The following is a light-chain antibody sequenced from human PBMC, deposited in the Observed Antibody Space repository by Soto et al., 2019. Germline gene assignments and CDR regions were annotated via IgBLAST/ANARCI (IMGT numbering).Light chain of an antibody. CDR3: QQRSDWPPVT. CDR1: QSVSNY. J-gene: IGKJ5*01. V-gene: IGKV3-11*01. Sequence: EIVLTQSPATLSLSPGERATLSCRASQSVSNYLAWYQQKPGQAPRLLIYDASNRATGIPARFSGSGSGTDFTLASSSLEPEDFAVYYCQQRSDWPPVTFGEGTRLDI. CDR2: DAS.